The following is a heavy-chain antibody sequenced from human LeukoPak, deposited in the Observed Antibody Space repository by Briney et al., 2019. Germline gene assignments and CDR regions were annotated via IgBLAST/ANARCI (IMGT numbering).Heavy chain of an antibody. CDR2: IIPILGIA. CDR1: GGTFSSYA. CDR3: AGYCSSTSCYEQRTYYYYGMDV. V-gene: IGHV1-69*04. D-gene: IGHD2-2*01. Sequence: SVKVSCTASGGTFSSYAISWVRQAPGQGLEWMGRIIPILGIANYAQKFQGRVTITADKSTSTAYMELSSLGSEDTAVYYCAGYCSSTSCYEQRTYYYYGMDVWGQGTTVTVSS. J-gene: IGHJ6*02.